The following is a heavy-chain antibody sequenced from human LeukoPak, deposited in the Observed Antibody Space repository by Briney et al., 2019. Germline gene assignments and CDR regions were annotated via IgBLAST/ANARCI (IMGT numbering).Heavy chain of an antibody. J-gene: IGHJ5*02. CDR2: ISGSGGST. CDR3: ATRGRFLESSWFDP. V-gene: IGHV3-23*01. CDR1: GFTFSSYA. Sequence: GGSLRLSCAASGFTFSSYAMSWVRQAPGKGLEWVSAISGSGGSTYYADSVKGRFTISRDNSKNTLYLQMNSLRAEDTAAYYCATRGRFLESSWFDPWGQGTLVTVSS. D-gene: IGHD3-3*01.